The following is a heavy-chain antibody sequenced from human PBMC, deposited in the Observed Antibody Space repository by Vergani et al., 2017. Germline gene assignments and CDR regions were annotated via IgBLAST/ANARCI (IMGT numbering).Heavy chain of an antibody. D-gene: IGHD2-2*01. CDR1: GYTFTTYY. CDR2: INPSSGDT. CDR3: ARDHCTSVNCYEYHYHGMDV. J-gene: IGHJ6*02. V-gene: IGHV1-2*02. Sequence: QVQLVQSGDEVRKPGASVKVSCQASGYTFTTYYVHWVRRAPGQGPEWIGWINPSSGDTEYAQKFQGRVTVTRDTSLSAAYMELSRLRSDDTAVYYCARDHCTSVNCYEYHYHGMDVWGQGTTVTVSS.